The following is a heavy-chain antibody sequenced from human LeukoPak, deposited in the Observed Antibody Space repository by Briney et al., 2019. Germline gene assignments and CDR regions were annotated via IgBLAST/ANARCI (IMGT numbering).Heavy chain of an antibody. Sequence: HAGGSLRLSCAASGSTFSSYAMSWVRQAPGKGLEWVSAISGSGDSTDYADSVKGRFTISRDNSKNTLYLQMNSLRAEDTAVYYCAKDSNKYYYGSANDYWGQGTLATVSS. J-gene: IGHJ4*02. V-gene: IGHV3-23*01. CDR1: GSTFSSYA. CDR2: ISGSGDST. CDR3: AKDSNKYYYGSANDY. D-gene: IGHD3-10*01.